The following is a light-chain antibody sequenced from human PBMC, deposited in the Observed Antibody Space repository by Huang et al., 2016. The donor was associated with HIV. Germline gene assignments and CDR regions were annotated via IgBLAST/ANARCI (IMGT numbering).Light chain of an antibody. CDR2: WAT. CDR3: LQYYSVPQT. CDR1: QSLLYSLSKKNY. V-gene: IGKV4-1*01. Sequence: DIVMTQSPDSLAVSPGDRATINCKSSQSLLYSLSKKNYLAWFQQKPGRPPKFLIYWATPRESGVPDRFSGSGSWTEFTLTINNLQAEDVAVYFCLQYYSVPQTFGHGTKVEIK. J-gene: IGKJ1*01.